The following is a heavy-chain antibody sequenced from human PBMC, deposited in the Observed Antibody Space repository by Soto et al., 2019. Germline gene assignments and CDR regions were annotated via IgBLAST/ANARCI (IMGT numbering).Heavy chain of an antibody. CDR1: GFSFSTW. CDR2: INGDGSSI. Sequence: EVQLVESGGGVVQPGGSLRLSCAASGFSFSTWMHWVRQAPGKGLEWLSRINGDGSSISYADSVKGRFTVSRDNAKNTLYLQINSLTAEDTAVYYCTRGASGYGTFDYWGQGVLLTVSS. J-gene: IGHJ4*02. D-gene: IGHD5-12*01. CDR3: TRGASGYGTFDY. V-gene: IGHV3-74*01.